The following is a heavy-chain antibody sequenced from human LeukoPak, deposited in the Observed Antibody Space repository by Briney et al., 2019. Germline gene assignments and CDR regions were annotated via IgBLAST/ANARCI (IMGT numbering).Heavy chain of an antibody. J-gene: IGHJ4*02. CDR1: GCTLTELS. Sequence: ASVEVSCRVSGCTLTELSMHWVRQAPGKGLEWMGGFDPEDGETIYAQKFQGRVTMTEDTSTDTAYMELSSLRSEDTAVYYCATARAEIMALDYWGQGTLVTVSS. V-gene: IGHV1-24*01. CDR2: FDPEDGET. CDR3: ATARAEIMALDY. D-gene: IGHD2-8*01.